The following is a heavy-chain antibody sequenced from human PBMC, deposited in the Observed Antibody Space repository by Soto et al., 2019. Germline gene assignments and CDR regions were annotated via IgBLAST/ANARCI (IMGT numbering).Heavy chain of an antibody. J-gene: IGHJ6*02. V-gene: IGHV1-46*03. CDR3: ARAGSPTPYYYYYGMDV. CDR1: GYTFTSYY. D-gene: IGHD4-4*01. CDR2: INPSGGST. Sequence: ASVKVSCKASGYTFTSYYMHWVRQAPGQGLEWMGIINPSGGSTTYAQKFQGRVTMTRDTSTSTVSMELSSLRSENTAVYYCARAGSPTPYYYYYGMDVWGQGTTVTSP.